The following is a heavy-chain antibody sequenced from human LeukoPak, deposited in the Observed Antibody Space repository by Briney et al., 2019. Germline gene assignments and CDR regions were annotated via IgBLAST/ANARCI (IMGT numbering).Heavy chain of an antibody. V-gene: IGHV4-39*07. CDR2: IYYSGST. D-gene: IGHD2-15*01. J-gene: IGHJ4*02. CDR1: GGSISSSSYY. CDR3: AREWDQSHYCSGGSCYSGPGLEDY. Sequence: SETLSLTCTVSGGSISSSSYYWGWIRQPPGKGLEWIGSIYYSGSTYYNPSLKSRVTISVDTSKNQFSLKLSSVTAADTAVYYCAREWDQSHYCSGGSCYSGPGLEDYWGQGTLVTVSS.